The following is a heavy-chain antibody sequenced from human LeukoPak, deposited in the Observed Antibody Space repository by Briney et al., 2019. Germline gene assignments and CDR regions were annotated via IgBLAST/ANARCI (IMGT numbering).Heavy chain of an antibody. CDR1: GYTFTSYG. CDR2: ISAYNGNT. D-gene: IGHD6-13*01. Sequence: ASVKVSCKASGYTFTSYGISWVRQAPGQGLEWTGWISAYNGNTNYAQKLQGRVTMTTDTSTSTAYMELRSLRSDDTAVYYCARVIAAAGTVYYYYGMDVWGQGTTVTVSS. CDR3: ARVIAAAGTVYYYYGMDV. V-gene: IGHV1-18*01. J-gene: IGHJ6*02.